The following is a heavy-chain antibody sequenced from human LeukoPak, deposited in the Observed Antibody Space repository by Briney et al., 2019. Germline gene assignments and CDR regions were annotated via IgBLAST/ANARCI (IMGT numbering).Heavy chain of an antibody. J-gene: IGHJ5*02. Sequence: SETLSLTCTVSGGSISSYYWSWIRQPPGKGLEWIGYIYYSGSTNYNPSLKSRVTISVDTSKNQFSLKLSSVTAADTAVYYCARDNSRYSSSWRGGTLSWFDPWGQGTLVTVSS. CDR3: ARDNSRYSSSWRGGTLSWFDP. CDR1: GGSISSYY. V-gene: IGHV4-59*01. CDR2: IYYSGST. D-gene: IGHD6-13*01.